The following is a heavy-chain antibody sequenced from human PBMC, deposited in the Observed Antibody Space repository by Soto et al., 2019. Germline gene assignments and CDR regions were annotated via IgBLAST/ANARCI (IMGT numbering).Heavy chain of an antibody. CDR1: GFTFSSYA. V-gene: IGHV3-23*01. Sequence: TGGSLRLSCAASGFTFSSYAMSWARQAPGKGLEWVSAISGSGGSTYYADSVKGRFTISRDNSKNTLYLQMNSLRAEDTAVYYCAKGVWNYEYYFDYWGQGTLVTVSS. D-gene: IGHD1-7*01. J-gene: IGHJ4*02. CDR2: ISGSGGST. CDR3: AKGVWNYEYYFDY.